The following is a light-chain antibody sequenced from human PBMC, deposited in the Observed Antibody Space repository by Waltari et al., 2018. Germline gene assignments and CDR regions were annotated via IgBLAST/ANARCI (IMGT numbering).Light chain of an antibody. CDR3: QSYNNSLSGI. CDR2: RNS. J-gene: IGLJ2*01. CDR1: ITNIRAGYE. V-gene: IGLV1-40*01. Sequence: QSVLTQPPSVSVAPAQRVTLTCTGSITNIRAGYEVHRYQQLPGTAPKLLINRNSNRPPGVPDRFSGSNSGTAASLAIIGLQAEDVADYYCQSYNNSLSGIFGGGTKLTVL.